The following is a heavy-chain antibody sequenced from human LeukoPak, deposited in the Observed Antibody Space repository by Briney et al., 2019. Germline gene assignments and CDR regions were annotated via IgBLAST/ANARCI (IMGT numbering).Heavy chain of an antibody. CDR2: IKQDGSEK. CDR1: GFTFSNYG. J-gene: IGHJ4*02. CDR3: AVTTVGFALDY. D-gene: IGHD4-17*01. Sequence: PSGGSLRLSCAASGFTFSNYGMSWVRQAPGKGLEGVANIKQDGSEKDYVDSVKGRFTISRDNAKNSLYLQMNSLRAEDTAVYYCAVTTVGFALDYWGQGTLVTVSS. V-gene: IGHV3-7*01.